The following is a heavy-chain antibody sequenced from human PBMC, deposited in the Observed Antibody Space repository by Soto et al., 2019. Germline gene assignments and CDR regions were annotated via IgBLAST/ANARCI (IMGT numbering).Heavy chain of an antibody. D-gene: IGHD3-3*01. V-gene: IGHV4-59*08. Sequence: QVQLQEPGPGLVKPSETLSLTCIVSGGSINNYYWSWIRQPPGKGLEWIGSIHYSGNTDYNPSLRSRVTISVDTSKSQFSLKLSSVTVADTAGYSCARHEWRLPFDYRGQGTLVTVSS. CDR2: IHYSGNT. CDR3: ARHEWRLPFDY. J-gene: IGHJ4*02. CDR1: GGSINNYY.